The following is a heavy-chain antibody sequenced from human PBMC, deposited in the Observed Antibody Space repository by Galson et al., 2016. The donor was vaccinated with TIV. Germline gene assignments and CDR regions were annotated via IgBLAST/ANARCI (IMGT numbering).Heavy chain of an antibody. CDR2: IYYNNEK. CDR1: EFSLSSSGVG. J-gene: IGHJ4*02. V-gene: IGHV2-5*01. Sequence: PALVKPPQTLTLTCTFSEFSLSSSGVGVGWIRQPPGKALEWLALIYYNNEKRYSPSLNNRLTITRDTSKNQAVLTMTNMGAVDTGTYYCARYFYGSGSSSHLDYWGQGTLVTVSS. CDR3: ARYFYGSGSSSHLDY. D-gene: IGHD3-10*01.